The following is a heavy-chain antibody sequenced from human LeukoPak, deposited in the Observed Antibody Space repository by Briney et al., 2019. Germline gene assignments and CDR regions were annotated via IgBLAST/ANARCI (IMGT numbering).Heavy chain of an antibody. J-gene: IGHJ3*02. CDR2: ISSIGSIT. V-gene: IGHV3-11*04. D-gene: IGHD2-2*02. Sequence: GGSLRLSCAASGFTFNDYYMSWIRQAPGKGLEWVSYISSIGSITHYGDSVKGRFTISRDNSKNTLYLQMNSLRAEDTAVYYCASGRYRRAFDIWGQGTMVTVSS. CDR1: GFTFNDYY. CDR3: ASGRYRRAFDI.